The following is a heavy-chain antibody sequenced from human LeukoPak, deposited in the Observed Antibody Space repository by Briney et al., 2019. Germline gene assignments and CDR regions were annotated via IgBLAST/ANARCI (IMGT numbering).Heavy chain of an antibody. Sequence: SQTLSLTCTVSGGSISSYYRSWIRQPPGKGLEWIGYIYHSGSTYYNPSLKSQVTISVDRSKNQFSLKLSSVTAADTAVYYCARVDSSSWREFDYWGQGTLVTVSS. CDR1: GGSISSYY. D-gene: IGHD6-13*01. CDR3: ARVDSSSWREFDY. V-gene: IGHV4-30-2*01. CDR2: IYHSGST. J-gene: IGHJ4*02.